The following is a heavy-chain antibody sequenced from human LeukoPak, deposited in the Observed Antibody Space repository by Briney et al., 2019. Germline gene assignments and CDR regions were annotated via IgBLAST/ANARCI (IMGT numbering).Heavy chain of an antibody. J-gene: IGHJ5*02. CDR2: IYYSGST. D-gene: IGHD2-2*01. Sequence: SETLSLTCTVSGGSISSYYWSWIRQPPGEGLEWIGYIYYSGSTNYNPSLKSRVTISVDTSKNQFSLKLSSVTAADTAVYYCARGLRDIVVVPAADGSNWFDPWGQGTLVTVSS. V-gene: IGHV4-59*08. CDR3: ARGLRDIVVVPAADGSNWFDP. CDR1: GGSISSYY.